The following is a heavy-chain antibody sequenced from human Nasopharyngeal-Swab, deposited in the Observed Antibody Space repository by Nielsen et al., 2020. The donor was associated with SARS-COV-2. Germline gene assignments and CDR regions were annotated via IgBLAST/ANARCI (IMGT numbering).Heavy chain of an antibody. CDR2: INHSGST. V-gene: IGHV4-34*01. Sequence: SETPSLTCAVYGASFSVYDWSWIRQSPGKGLEWIGEINHSGSTKHNPSLKSRVTLSLDTSKNQFSLKLSSVTAADTAVYYCARGLVDVNMMLVVIGFSYWLDSWGQGTLVTVSS. CDR3: ARGLVDVNMMLVVIGFSYWLDS. CDR1: GASFSVYD. D-gene: IGHD3-22*01. J-gene: IGHJ5*01.